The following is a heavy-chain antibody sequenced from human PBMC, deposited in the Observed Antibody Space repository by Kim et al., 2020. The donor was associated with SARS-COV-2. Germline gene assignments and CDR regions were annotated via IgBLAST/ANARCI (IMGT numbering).Heavy chain of an antibody. D-gene: IGHD2-2*01. J-gene: IGHJ6*02. CDR1: GGSISSYY. CDR2: IYYSGST. CDR3: ARGYCSSTSCYSVRSGNYYGMDV. Sequence: SETLSLTCTVSGGSISSYYWSWIRQPPGKGLEWIGYIYYSGSTNYNPSLKSRVTISVDTSKNQFSLKLSSVTAADTAVYYCARGYCSSTSCYSVRSGNYYGMDVWGQGTTVTVSS. V-gene: IGHV4-59*08.